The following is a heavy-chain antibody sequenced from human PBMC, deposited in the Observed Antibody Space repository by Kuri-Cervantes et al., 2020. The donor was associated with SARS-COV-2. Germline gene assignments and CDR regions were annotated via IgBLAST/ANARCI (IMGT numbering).Heavy chain of an antibody. CDR2: ISVSGGST. Sequence: GESLKISCAAPEFTFSSYVMTWVRQAPGKGLEWVSSISVSGGSTYYANSVKGRFTISRDNSKNTLYLQMNSLRAEDTAVYYCAKALSGCAGDCPTRWGQGTLVTVSS. CDR3: AKALSGCAGDCPTR. CDR1: EFTFSSYV. J-gene: IGHJ4*02. V-gene: IGHV3-23*01. D-gene: IGHD2-21*01.